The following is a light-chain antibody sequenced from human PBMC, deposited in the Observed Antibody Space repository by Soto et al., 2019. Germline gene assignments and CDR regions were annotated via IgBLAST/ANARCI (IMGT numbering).Light chain of an antibody. J-gene: IGKJ4*01. V-gene: IGKV1-5*03. CDR3: QQYDTFPLT. CDR1: QNITTW. CDR2: QAS. Sequence: DIQMTQSPSTLAASVGDRVTITCRASQNITTWLAWYQQKPGTAPKVLIYQASTLQRGVPSRFSGSGSGTEFALTISSLLPVDFATYYCQQYDTFPLTFGGGTKVEI.